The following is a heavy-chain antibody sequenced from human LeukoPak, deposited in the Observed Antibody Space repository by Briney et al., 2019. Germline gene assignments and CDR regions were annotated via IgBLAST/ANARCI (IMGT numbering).Heavy chain of an antibody. CDR3: ARDRSGDVDY. CDR2: ISYDGSIK. V-gene: IGHV3-30-3*01. J-gene: IGHJ4*02. Sequence: PGGSLRLSCAASGFTFSSYAMHWVRQAPGKGLEWVAVISYDGSIKYYADSVKGRFTTSRDNSKNMLYLQMNSLSAEDTAVYYCARDRSGDVDYWGQGILVTVSS. CDR1: GFTFSSYA. D-gene: IGHD7-27*01.